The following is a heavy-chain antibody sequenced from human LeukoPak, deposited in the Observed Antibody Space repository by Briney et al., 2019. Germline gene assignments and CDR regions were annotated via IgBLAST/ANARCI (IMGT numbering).Heavy chain of an antibody. D-gene: IGHD6-13*01. V-gene: IGHV3-23*01. CDR1: GFTFRSYA. CDR3: AKARGSSSWSSFDY. J-gene: IGHJ4*02. Sequence: GGSLRLSCAASGFTFRSYAMTWVRRAPGKGLEWVSTISAIGGTTYYADSVKGRFTISRDNSKNTLYLQMNSLRAEDTAVYYCAKARGSSSWSSFDYWGQGTLVTVSS. CDR2: ISAIGGTT.